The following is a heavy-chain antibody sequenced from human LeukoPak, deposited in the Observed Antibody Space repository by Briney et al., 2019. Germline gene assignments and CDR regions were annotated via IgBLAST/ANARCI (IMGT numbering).Heavy chain of an antibody. Sequence: PGGSLRLSCAASGFTFSSYAMSWVRQAPGKGLEWVSAISGSGGSTYYADSVKGRFTISRDNSKNTLYLQMSSLRAEDTAVYYCAKRLSWVKGSHDYFDYWGQGTLVTVSS. D-gene: IGHD1-26*01. CDR1: GFTFSSYA. J-gene: IGHJ4*02. V-gene: IGHV3-23*01. CDR3: AKRLSWVKGSHDYFDY. CDR2: ISGSGGST.